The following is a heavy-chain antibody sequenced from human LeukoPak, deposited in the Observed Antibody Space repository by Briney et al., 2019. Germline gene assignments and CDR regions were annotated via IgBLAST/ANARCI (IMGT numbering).Heavy chain of an antibody. CDR1: GFTFRTYA. Sequence: PGGSLRLSCAVSGFTFRTYAMHWVRQAPGKGLEWVAVISYDGSNKYFADSVEGRFAISRDDSKNTTYMYLNNLRADDTAVYYCARGSYNSGWYWYLDHWGQGTLVTVSS. CDR2: ISYDGSNK. D-gene: IGHD6-19*01. V-gene: IGHV3-30*09. J-gene: IGHJ4*02. CDR3: ARGSYNSGWYWYLDH.